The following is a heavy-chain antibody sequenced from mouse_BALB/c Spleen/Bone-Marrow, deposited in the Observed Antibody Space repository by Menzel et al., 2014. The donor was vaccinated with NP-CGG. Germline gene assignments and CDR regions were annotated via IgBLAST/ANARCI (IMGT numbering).Heavy chain of an antibody. J-gene: IGHJ3*01. Sequence: DVQLVESGGGLVKTGGSLKLSCAASGFTFSSYAMSWARQTPEKRLEWVASISSGGSTYYPDSVKGRFTISRDNARNILYLQMSSLRSEDTAMYYCARGGAGNWFAYLGQATLATVSA. D-gene: IGHD2-1*01. CDR3: ARGGAGNWFAY. CDR2: ISSGGST. V-gene: IGHV5-6-5*01. CDR1: GFTFSSYA.